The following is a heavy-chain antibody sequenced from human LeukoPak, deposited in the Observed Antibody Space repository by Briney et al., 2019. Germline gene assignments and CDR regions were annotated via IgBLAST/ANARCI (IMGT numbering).Heavy chain of an antibody. J-gene: IGHJ6*02. V-gene: IGHV3-33*08. CDR1: GFTVSTNY. CDR2: IWYDGGIK. Sequence: PGGSLRLSCAASGFTVSTNYMSWVRQAPGKGLEWVAVIWYDGGIKYYADSVKGRFTISRDNSKNTLYLQMNSLRAEDTAVYYCARYCSGGGCKLGYYYYGMDVWGQGTTVTVSS. D-gene: IGHD2-15*01. CDR3: ARYCSGGGCKLGYYYYGMDV.